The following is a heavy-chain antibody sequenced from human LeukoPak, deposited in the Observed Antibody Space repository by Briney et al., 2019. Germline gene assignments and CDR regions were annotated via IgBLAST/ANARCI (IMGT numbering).Heavy chain of an antibody. Sequence: SETLSLTCTVSGGSISSYYWSWIRQPPGKGLEWIGYIYYSGSTNYNPSLKSRVTISVDTSKNQFSQKLSSVTAADTAVYYCARIPKNTRGNCWGQGTLVTVSS. CDR2: IYYSGST. CDR3: ARIPKNTRGNC. J-gene: IGHJ4*02. D-gene: IGHD3-16*01. V-gene: IGHV4-59*12. CDR1: GGSISSYY.